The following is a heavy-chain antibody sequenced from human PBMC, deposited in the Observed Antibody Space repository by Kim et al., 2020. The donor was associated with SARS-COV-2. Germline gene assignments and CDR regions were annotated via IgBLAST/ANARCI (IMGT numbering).Heavy chain of an antibody. Sequence: GGSLRLSCAASGFTFSSYEMNWVRQAPGKGLEWVSYISSSGSTIYYADSVKGRFTISRDNAKNSLYLQMNSLRAEDTAVYYCARVGSGWDYYYYGMDVWGQGTTVTVSS. J-gene: IGHJ6*02. D-gene: IGHD6-19*01. CDR1: GFTFSSYE. CDR2: ISSSGSTI. V-gene: IGHV3-48*03. CDR3: ARVGSGWDYYYYGMDV.